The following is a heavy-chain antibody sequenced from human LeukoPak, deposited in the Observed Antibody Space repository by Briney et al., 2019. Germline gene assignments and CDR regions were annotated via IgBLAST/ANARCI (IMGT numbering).Heavy chain of an antibody. CDR1: GFTFSSYA. D-gene: IGHD3-3*01. J-gene: IGHJ4*02. V-gene: IGHV3-23*01. CDR2: ISGSGGST. CDR3: ARANDFWSGYYTSAFDY. Sequence: HSGASLRLSCAASGFTFSSYAMSWVRQAPGKGLEWVSAISGSGGSTYYADSVKGRFTISRDNSKNTLYLQMNSLRAEDTAVYYCARANDFWSGYYTSAFDYWGQGTLATVSS.